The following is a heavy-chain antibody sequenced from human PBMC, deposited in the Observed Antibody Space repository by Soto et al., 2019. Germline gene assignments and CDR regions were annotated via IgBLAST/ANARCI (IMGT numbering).Heavy chain of an antibody. V-gene: IGHV3-21*01. Sequence: EVQLVESGGGLVKPGGSLRLSCAASGFTFSSYSMNWVRQAPGKGLEWVSSISSSSSYIYYADSVKGRFTISRDNAKNSLYLEMNRMSAEETAVYYCASEEGKYSSSNGMDDWGQGTTVTVSS. CDR1: GFTFSSYS. CDR2: ISSSSSYI. CDR3: ASEEGKYSSSNGMDD. J-gene: IGHJ6*02. D-gene: IGHD6-6*01.